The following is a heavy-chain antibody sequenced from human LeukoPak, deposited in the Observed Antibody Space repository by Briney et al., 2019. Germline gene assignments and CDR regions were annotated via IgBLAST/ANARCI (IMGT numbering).Heavy chain of an antibody. D-gene: IGHD6-19*01. CDR1: GVSISSYY. V-gene: IGHV4-59*01. J-gene: IGHJ4*02. CDR3: ARGYSSGWYDY. CDR2: IYYSGST. Sequence: PSETLSLTCTVSGVSISSYYWSWIRQPPGKGLEWIGYIYYSGSTNYNPSLKSRVTISVDTSKNQFSLKLSSVTAADTAVYYCARGYSSGWYDYWGQGTLVTVSS.